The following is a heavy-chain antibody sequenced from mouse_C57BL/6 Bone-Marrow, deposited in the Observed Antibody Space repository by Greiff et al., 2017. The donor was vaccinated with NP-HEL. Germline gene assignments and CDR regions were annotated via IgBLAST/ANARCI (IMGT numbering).Heavy chain of an antibody. CDR3: ARGGFYYGYDA. CDR1: GYAFTNYL. J-gene: IGHJ3*01. D-gene: IGHD2-2*01. CDR2: INPGSGGT. V-gene: IGHV1-54*01. Sequence: QVQLQQSGAELVRPGTSVKVSCKASGYAFTNYLIEWVKQRPGQGLEWIGVINPGSGGTNYNEKFKGKATLTADKSSSTAYMQLSSLTSEDSAVYFCARGGFYYGYDAWGQGTLVTVSA.